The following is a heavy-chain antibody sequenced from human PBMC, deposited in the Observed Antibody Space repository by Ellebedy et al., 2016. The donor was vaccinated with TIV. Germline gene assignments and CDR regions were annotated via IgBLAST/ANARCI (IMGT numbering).Heavy chain of an antibody. J-gene: IGHJ4*02. V-gene: IGHV1-69*13. D-gene: IGHD5-24*01. CDR1: GGTFSRYT. CDR2: IIPIFDTS. Sequence: ASVKVSCKASGGTFSRYTISWVRQAPGQGLEWMGGIIPIFDTSNYAQKFQGRITITADEFANTAYMELSNLTSEDTAVYYCAKKDGYNYGSFDSWGQGTLVTVSS. CDR3: AKKDGYNYGSFDS.